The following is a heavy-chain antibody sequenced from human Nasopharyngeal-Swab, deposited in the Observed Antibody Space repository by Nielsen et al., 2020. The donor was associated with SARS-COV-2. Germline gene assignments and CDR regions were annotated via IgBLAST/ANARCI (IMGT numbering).Heavy chain of an antibody. CDR3: ARGLSGVVPAPILGLGPYYSYYYMDV. CDR1: GGSFSGYY. CDR2: INHSGNT. Sequence: SQTLSLTGAVSGGSFSGYYWGWIRRPPGKGLEWIGEINHSGNTNYNPSLKSRVTISLDTSKNQFSLNLRSVTAADTAVYYCARGLSGVVPAPILGLGPYYSYYYMDVWGKGTTVTVSS. J-gene: IGHJ6*03. D-gene: IGHD2-2*01. V-gene: IGHV4-34*01.